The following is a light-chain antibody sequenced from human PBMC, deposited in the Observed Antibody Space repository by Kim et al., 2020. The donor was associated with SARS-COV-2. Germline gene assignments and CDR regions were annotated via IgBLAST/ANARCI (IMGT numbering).Light chain of an antibody. Sequence: GPSTSTSGPDTTGYVVAYNSVSWYQHYPGKATILRIYDVIDRPSGVSIRLSGSKAGNTASLTISGLQTEDEAYYYCSSYTVSSPLVFGGGTQLTVL. CDR1: TGYVVAYNS. CDR2: DVI. CDR3: SSYTVSSPLV. V-gene: IGLV2-14*03. J-gene: IGLJ2*01.